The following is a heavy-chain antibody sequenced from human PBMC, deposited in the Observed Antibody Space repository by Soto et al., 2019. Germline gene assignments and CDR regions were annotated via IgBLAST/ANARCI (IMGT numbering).Heavy chain of an antibody. Sequence: GGSLRLSCAASGFTFSTYGMNWVRQAPGKGLEWLSSISDSGHYIYYADSVKGRFTISRDNAKNSLFLQMNSLRGEDTAVYYCARSGLALPYSASHWFDPWGHGTPATVSS. D-gene: IGHD3-22*01. CDR2: ISDSGHYI. CDR1: GFTFSTYG. J-gene: IGHJ5*02. V-gene: IGHV3-21*01. CDR3: ARSGLALPYSASHWFDP.